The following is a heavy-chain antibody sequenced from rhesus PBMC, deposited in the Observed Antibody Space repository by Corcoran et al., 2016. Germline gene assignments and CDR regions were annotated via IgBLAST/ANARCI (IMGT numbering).Heavy chain of an antibody. CDR3: SGAGDRGYYFVDY. J-gene: IGHJ4*01. CDR2: IYGSSGSP. CDR1: GCSFSSGYD. D-gene: IGHD3-28*01. V-gene: IGHV4-76*01. Sequence: QVQLQGSGPGVGKPSEPLSRTCAVPGCSFSSGYDWSGIRQPPGAGREWIWYIYGSSGSPNSNPSLTNRVTISKATAKSQFSLKLRSVTAAATAVYFCSGAGDRGYYFVDYWGQGVLVTVSS.